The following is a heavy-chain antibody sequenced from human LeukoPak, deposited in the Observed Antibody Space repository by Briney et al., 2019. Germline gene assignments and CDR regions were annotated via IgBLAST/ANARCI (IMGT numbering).Heavy chain of an antibody. Sequence: GGSLRLSCAASGFTVSNDYMSWVRQAPGKGLEWVSVIYSGGTTYYADSVKGQFTISRDNSKNTLSLQMNSLRAEDTAVYYCARGGYYDTSGYYYVGYFQLWGQGTLVTVSS. D-gene: IGHD3-22*01. J-gene: IGHJ1*01. CDR2: IYSGGTT. CDR3: ARGGYYDTSGYYYVGYFQL. CDR1: GFTVSNDY. V-gene: IGHV3-53*01.